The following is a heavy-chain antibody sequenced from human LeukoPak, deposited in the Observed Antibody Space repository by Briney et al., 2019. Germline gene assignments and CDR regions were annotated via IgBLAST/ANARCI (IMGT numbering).Heavy chain of an antibody. CDR2: ISSSGSTI. J-gene: IGHJ1*01. V-gene: IGHV3-11*01. D-gene: IGHD6-13*01. CDR3: ARDIRYSSSWYVDYWSSRSATEYFQH. Sequence: GGSLRLSCAASGFTFSDYYMSWIRQAPGKGLEWVSYISSSGSTIYYADSVKGRFTISRDNAKNSLYLQMNSLRAEDTAVYYCARDIRYSSSWYVDYWSSRSATEYFQHWGQGTLVTVSS. CDR1: GFTFSDYY.